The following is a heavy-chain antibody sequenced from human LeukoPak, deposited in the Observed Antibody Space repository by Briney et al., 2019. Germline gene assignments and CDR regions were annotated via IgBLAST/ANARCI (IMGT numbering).Heavy chain of an antibody. V-gene: IGHV4-59*11. Sequence: PSETLSLTCTVSGGSISKHYCTWIRQPPGKGLEWIGYIYDSGNTNYNPSLKSRVTMSMDTSKNQFSLNLRSVTTADTAVYYCARWFGEPEGAFDYWGQGTLVTVSS. CDR2: IYDSGNT. CDR3: ARWFGEPEGAFDY. D-gene: IGHD3-10*01. CDR1: GGSISKHY. J-gene: IGHJ4*02.